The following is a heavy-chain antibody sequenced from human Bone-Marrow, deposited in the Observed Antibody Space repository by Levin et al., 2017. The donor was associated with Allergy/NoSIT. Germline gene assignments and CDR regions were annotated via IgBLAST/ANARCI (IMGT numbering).Heavy chain of an antibody. CDR1: GFTFDDHA. J-gene: IGHJ4*02. CDR3: AKGDEVGAVAGAVDY. D-gene: IGHD6-19*01. Sequence: SCAASGFTFDDHAMHWVRQAPGKGLEWVSGISWSGGRTGYADSVKGRFTISRDNAKNSLYLQMSSLRAEDTAFYFCAKGDEVGAVAGAVDYWGQGTLVIVSS. V-gene: IGHV3-9*01. CDR2: ISWSGGRT.